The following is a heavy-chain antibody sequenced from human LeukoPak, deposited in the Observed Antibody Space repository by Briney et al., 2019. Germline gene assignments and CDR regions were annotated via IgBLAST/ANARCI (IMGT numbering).Heavy chain of an antibody. CDR1: GFTFNSCV. J-gene: IGHJ5*02. Sequence: PGGSLRLSCAASGFTFNSCVIQWVRQAPDKGLEWVAFTWSDGSEKFYTDSVKGRFTISRDNSKNKVDLQMNSLRAEDTAVYFCARAQSATLSYYFDLWGQGTLVTVSS. CDR2: TWSDGSEK. CDR3: ARAQSATLSYYFDL. D-gene: IGHD3-22*01. V-gene: IGHV3-33*01.